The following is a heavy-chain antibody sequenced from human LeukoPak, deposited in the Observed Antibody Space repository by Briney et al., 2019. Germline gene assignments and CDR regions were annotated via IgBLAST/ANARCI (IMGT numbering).Heavy chain of an antibody. J-gene: IGHJ5*02. D-gene: IGHD4-17*01. CDR3: ARGPLRDDGLFDP. V-gene: IGHV4-59*01. CDR1: SGSISSYY. CDR2: IYYRGNT. Sequence: SETLSLTCIVSSGSISSYYWTWLRQPPGKGLEWIGYIYYRGNTNYNPSLKSRVTISVDTSKNQFSLKLSSVTAADTAVYYCARGPLRDDGLFDPWGQGTLVTVSS.